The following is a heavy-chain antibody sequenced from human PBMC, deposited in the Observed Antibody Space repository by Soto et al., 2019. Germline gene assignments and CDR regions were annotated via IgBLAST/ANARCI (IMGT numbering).Heavy chain of an antibody. CDR3: ARGPYSDSSEWFDP. CDR2: ISGRGDRT. CDR1: GFTFSSYA. D-gene: IGHD6-6*01. J-gene: IGHJ5*02. Sequence: EVQVLESGGGLGQPGGSLRLSCAASGFTFSSYAMAWVRQAPGKGLEWVSSISGRGDRTYYADSVKGRFTISRDNSKNTLSLQMNRLRADDTALYYCARGPYSDSSEWFDPWGQGTLVTVSS. V-gene: IGHV3-23*01.